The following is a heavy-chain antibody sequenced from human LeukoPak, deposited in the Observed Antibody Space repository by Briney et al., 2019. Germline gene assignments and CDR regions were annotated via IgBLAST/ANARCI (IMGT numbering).Heavy chain of an antibody. CDR1: GFEFSDLS. J-gene: IGHJ3*02. D-gene: IGHD1-14*01. V-gene: IGHV3-21*01. CDR3: ARDQTFNNRPWVGSFDM. CDR2: ISSSSTYI. Sequence: GGSLRLSCVVSGFEFSDLSMNWVRQAPGKGLEWVSFISSSSTYIKYTDSVKGRFTISRDNAKKSLYLQMNDLRVEDTAVYYCARDQTFNNRPWVGSFDMWGQGTVVTVSS.